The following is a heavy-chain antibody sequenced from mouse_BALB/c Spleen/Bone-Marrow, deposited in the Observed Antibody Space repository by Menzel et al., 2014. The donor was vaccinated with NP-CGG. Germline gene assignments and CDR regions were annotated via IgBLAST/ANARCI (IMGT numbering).Heavy chain of an antibody. CDR2: IYPPDSYT. D-gene: IGHD1-1*01. CDR1: GYTFTSYW. J-gene: IGHJ2*01. CDR3: TRGGSSPYYFDY. V-gene: IGHV1-69*02. Sequence: VKLVESGAELVRPGASVKLSCKASGYTFTSYWINWVKQRPGQGLEWIGNIYPPDSYTNYNQKFKDKATLTVDKSSTTAYMQLSSPTSEDSAVYYCTRGGSSPYYFDYWGQGTTLTVSS.